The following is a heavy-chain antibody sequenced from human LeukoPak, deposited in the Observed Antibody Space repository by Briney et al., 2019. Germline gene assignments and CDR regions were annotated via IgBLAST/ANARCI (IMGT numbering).Heavy chain of an antibody. CDR1: GFIFSSYG. Sequence: GGSLRLSCAVSGFIFSSYGMHWVRQAPGKGLEWETVIWYDGSNKYYADSVKGRFTISRDNSKNTLYLQMNSLRAEDTAVYYCARDLFSPFVTTSLGSAFDIWGQGTMVTVSS. D-gene: IGHD4-17*01. CDR2: IWYDGSNK. V-gene: IGHV3-33*01. J-gene: IGHJ3*02. CDR3: ARDLFSPFVTTSLGSAFDI.